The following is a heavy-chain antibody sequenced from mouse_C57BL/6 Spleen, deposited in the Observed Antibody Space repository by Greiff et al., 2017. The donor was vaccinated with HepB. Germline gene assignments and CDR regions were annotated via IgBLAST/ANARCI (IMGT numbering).Heavy chain of an antibody. V-gene: IGHV1-82*01. D-gene: IGHD1-1*01. CDR1: GYAFSSSW. Sequence: QVQLQQSGPELVKPGASVKISCKASGYAFSSSWMNWVKQRPGKGLEWIGRIYPGDGDTNYNGKFKGKATLTADKSSSTAYMQLSSLTSEDSAVYFCASPTVVVDYFDYWGQGTTLTVSS. CDR3: ASPTVVVDYFDY. CDR2: IYPGDGDT. J-gene: IGHJ2*01.